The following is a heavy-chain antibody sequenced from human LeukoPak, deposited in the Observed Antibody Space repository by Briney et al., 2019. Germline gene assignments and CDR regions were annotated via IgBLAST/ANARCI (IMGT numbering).Heavy chain of an antibody. CDR2: ILQDGSTK. CDR1: GFTFSGYC. V-gene: IGHV3-7*03. D-gene: IGHD6-13*01. J-gene: IGHJ5*02. Sequence: GGPLRLSCAASGFTFSGYCVSWVRQAPGKGLEGVANILQDGSTKYYVDSLKDRFTISRDNSNNSLYLQMNRLRAEDTALYYCAKANPYSSSSYPVFDPWGQGTLVTVSS. CDR3: AKANPYSSSSYPVFDP.